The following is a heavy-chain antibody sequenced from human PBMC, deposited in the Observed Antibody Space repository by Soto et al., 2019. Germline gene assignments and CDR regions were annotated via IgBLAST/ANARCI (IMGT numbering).Heavy chain of an antibody. CDR2: ISGSGGST. CDR3: AKGGIVVVTAIHDY. CDR1: GSTFSSYA. V-gene: IGHV3-23*01. Sequence: EVQLLESGGGLVQPGGSLRLSCAASGSTFSSYAMSWVRQAPGKGLEWVSAISGSGGSTYYADSVKGRFTISRDNSKNTLYLQMNSLRAEDTAVYYCAKGGIVVVTAIHDYWGQGTLVTVSS. J-gene: IGHJ4*02. D-gene: IGHD2-21*02.